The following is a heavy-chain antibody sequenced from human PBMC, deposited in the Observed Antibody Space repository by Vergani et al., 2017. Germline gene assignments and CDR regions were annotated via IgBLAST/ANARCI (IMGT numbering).Heavy chain of an antibody. V-gene: IGHV3-23*01. CDR1: GFPFSSYA. Sequence: EVQLLESGGGLVQPGGSLRLSCAASGFPFSSYAMSWVRQVPGKGLEWVAGISGSGGNTYYANSVKGRFTIARDNSKNTLYLQMNLLRADDTAVYYCAKGVYCSSTSCYEGRGYYYGMGVWGQGTTVTFSS. J-gene: IGHJ6*02. CDR3: AKGVYCSSTSCYEGRGYYYGMGV. CDR2: ISGSGGNT. D-gene: IGHD2-2*01.